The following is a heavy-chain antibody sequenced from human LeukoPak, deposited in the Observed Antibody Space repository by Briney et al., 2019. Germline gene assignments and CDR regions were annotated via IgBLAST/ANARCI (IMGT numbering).Heavy chain of an antibody. Sequence: GGSLRLSCAASGFTFSSYAMSWVRQAPGKGLEWVSAISGSGGSTYYADSVKGRFTISRDNAKNPLYLQMNSLRAEDTAVYYCARGGGGWFFDYWGQGTLVTVSS. CDR1: GFTFSSYA. J-gene: IGHJ4*02. CDR3: ARGGGGWFFDY. D-gene: IGHD6-19*01. V-gene: IGHV3-23*01. CDR2: ISGSGGST.